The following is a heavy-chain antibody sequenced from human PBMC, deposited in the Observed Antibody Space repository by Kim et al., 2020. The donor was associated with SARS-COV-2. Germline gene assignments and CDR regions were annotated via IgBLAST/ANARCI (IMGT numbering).Heavy chain of an antibody. CDR1: GFTFSSYA. Sequence: GGSLRLSCAASGFTFSSYAMTWFRQPLGPGKRLDWVSTTNVPGTTSYNIDTMTCRFTISRDNSKNTLYLQLNNLRAEDTTIYYSARRRDGYYPIDSWGQGTLVTVSS. J-gene: IGHJ4*02. D-gene: IGHD2-21*01. V-gene: IGHV3-23*01. CDR2: TNVPGTTS. CDR3: ARRRDGYYPIDS.